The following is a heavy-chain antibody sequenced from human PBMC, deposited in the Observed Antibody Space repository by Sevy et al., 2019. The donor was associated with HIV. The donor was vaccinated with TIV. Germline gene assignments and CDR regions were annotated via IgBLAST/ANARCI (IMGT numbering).Heavy chain of an antibody. J-gene: IGHJ5*02. CDR2: IKQGGSET. CDR1: GFNFRNFW. D-gene: IGHD1-26*01. CDR3: VRDKEVGASILDA. V-gene: IGHV3-7*03. Sequence: GGSLRLSCVASGFNFRNFWMSWVRQAPGKGLECVADIKQGGSETYYVDSVKGRFTISRDNAKNSLYQQMNSLRDEDTAMYFCVRDKEVGASILDAWGQGTPVTVSS.